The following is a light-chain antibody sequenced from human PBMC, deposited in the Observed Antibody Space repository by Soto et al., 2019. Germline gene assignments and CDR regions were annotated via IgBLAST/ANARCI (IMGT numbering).Light chain of an antibody. CDR2: GNS. Sequence: QSVLTQPPSVSGAPGQRVTISCTGSSSNIGAGYDVRWYQQLPGTAPKLLIYGNSNRPSGVPDRFSGSKSGTSASLAITGLQAEDEADYYCQSYDSSLSDLYVFGTGTKVTVL. CDR3: QSYDSSLSDLYV. V-gene: IGLV1-40*01. J-gene: IGLJ1*01. CDR1: SSNIGAGYD.